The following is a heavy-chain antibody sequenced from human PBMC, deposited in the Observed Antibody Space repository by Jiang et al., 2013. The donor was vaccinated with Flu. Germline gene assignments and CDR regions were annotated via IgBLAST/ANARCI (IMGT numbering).Heavy chain of an antibody. CDR1: GDSVSSDSSA. CDR3: ARDLPGDIYTSSWTGFDA. V-gene: IGHV6-1*01. Sequence: GLVKPSQTLSLTCDISGDSVSSDSSAWHWIRQSPSRGLEWLGKTYYKSTWFTEYSGSVRGRLSINADTSKNRFSLQLRSVSPDDSAVYYCARDLPGDIYTSSWTGFDAWGQG. CDR2: TYYKSTWFT. J-gene: IGHJ5*02. D-gene: IGHD3-10*01.